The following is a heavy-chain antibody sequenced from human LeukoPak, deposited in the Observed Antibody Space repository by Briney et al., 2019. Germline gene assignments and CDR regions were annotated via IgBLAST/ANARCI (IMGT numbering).Heavy chain of an antibody. CDR2: IYTSGST. J-gene: IGHJ5*02. V-gene: IGHV4-4*07. CDR1: GGSISGYF. D-gene: IGHD5-24*01. CDR3: ARSGYNNWFDP. Sequence: SETLSLTCTVSGGSISGYFWSWIRQPAGKGLEWIGRIYTSGSTYYNPSLKSRLTMSVDTDTSKNQFALKLSSVTAADTAVYYCARSGYNNWFDPWGQGTLVTVSS.